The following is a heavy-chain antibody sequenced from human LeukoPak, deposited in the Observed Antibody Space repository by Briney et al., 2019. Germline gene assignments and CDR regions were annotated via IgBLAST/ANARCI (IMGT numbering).Heavy chain of an antibody. Sequence: SQTLSLTCTVSGGSISSGDYYWSWVRQPPGKGLEWIGYIYYSGSTYYNPSLKSRVTISVDTSKNQFSLKLSSVTAADTAVYYCARTVYYDILTGYWVGFDPWGQGTLVTVSP. J-gene: IGHJ5*02. V-gene: IGHV4-30-4*01. D-gene: IGHD3-9*01. CDR1: GGSISSGDYY. CDR2: IYYSGST. CDR3: ARTVYYDILTGYWVGFDP.